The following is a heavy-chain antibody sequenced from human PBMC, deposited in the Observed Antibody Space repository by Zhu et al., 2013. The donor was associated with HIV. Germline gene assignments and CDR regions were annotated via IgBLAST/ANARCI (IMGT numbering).Heavy chain of an antibody. J-gene: IGHJ6*02. Sequence: QVQLVQSGAEVKKPGASVRVSCKASGYTFTSYDINWVRQATGQGLEWMGWMNPNSGSTGYAQKFQGRVTMTRNTSISTAYMELSSLRSEDTAVYYCARGYYDSSGYNYYYYGMDVWGQGDHGHRLL. CDR1: GYTFTSYD. CDR2: MNPNSGST. D-gene: IGHD3-22*01. CDR3: ARGYYDSSGYNYYYYGMDV. V-gene: IGHV1-8*01.